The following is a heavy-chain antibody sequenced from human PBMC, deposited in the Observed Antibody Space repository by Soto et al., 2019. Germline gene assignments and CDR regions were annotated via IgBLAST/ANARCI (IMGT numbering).Heavy chain of an antibody. V-gene: IGHV4-59*01. CDR1: GGSISGYF. Sequence: SETLSLTCTVYGGSISGYFWSWVRQPPGKGLEWIGETYDSGTTNYNPSLKSRVSISVETSKNQFSLRLTSLAAADTAVYYCARDRSGKFTPHWYFDLWGRGTLVTVSS. J-gene: IGHJ2*01. D-gene: IGHD2-15*01. CDR3: ARDRSGKFTPHWYFDL. CDR2: TYDSGTT.